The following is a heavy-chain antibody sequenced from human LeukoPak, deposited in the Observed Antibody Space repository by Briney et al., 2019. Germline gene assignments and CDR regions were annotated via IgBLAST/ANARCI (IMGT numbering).Heavy chain of an antibody. J-gene: IGHJ4*02. CDR1: GFTFSSYS. V-gene: IGHV3-21*01. CDR2: ISSSSSYI. CDR3: ARAVLKGSYYLDY. Sequence: GGSLRLSCAASGFTFSSYSMNWVRQAPGKGLEWVSSISSSSSYIYYADSVKGRFTTSRDNAKNSLYLQMNSLRAEDTAVYYCARAVLKGSYYLDYWGQGTLVTVSS. D-gene: IGHD3-10*01.